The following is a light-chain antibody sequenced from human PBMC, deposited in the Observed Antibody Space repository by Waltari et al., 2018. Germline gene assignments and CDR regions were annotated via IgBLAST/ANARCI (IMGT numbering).Light chain of an antibody. V-gene: IGKV3-11*01. Sequence: EIVLTQSPATLSLSPGERATLSCRASQSVFTSLAWYQQKPGQAPRLLVYGASSRATGIPARFSGSGSGTYFTLAISSLEPEDFAVYYCQQRSHWPPEYTFGQGTKLEIK. CDR1: QSVFTS. CDR3: QQRSHWPPEYT. J-gene: IGKJ2*01. CDR2: GAS.